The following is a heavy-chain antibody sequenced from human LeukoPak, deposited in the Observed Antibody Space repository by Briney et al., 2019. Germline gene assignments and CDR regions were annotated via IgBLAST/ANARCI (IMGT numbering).Heavy chain of an antibody. CDR2: ISGRGGST. CDR3: AGSVYSQPDQ. J-gene: IGHJ4*02. D-gene: IGHD4-11*01. Sequence: GGSLRLSCAASGFTFSSYAMNWVRQAPGKGLEWVSGISGRGGSTYYADSVKGRFTISGDPSKSTLHLQMNSLRFEDTALYFCAGSVYSQPDQWGQGTQVAVSS. CDR1: GFTFSSYA. V-gene: IGHV3-23*01.